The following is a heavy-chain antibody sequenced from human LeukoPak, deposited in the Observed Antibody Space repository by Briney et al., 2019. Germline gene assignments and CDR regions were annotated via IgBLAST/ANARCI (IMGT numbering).Heavy chain of an antibody. CDR2: ISGSGGST. CDR1: GFTLSRYS. CDR3: AKASSRSAIVVVPAIDY. J-gene: IGHJ4*02. Sequence: GSLTLLCAASGFTLSRYSMSWVRQAPGKGLAGVSSISGSGGSTYYADSVKGRFTISRDNSKNTLYLQMNSLRAEDTAVYYCAKASSRSAIVVVPAIDYWGQGTLVTVSS. D-gene: IGHD2-2*01. V-gene: IGHV3-23*01.